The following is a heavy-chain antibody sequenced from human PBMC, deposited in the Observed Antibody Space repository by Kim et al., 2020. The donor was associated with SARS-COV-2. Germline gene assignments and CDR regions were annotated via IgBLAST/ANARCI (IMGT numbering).Heavy chain of an antibody. V-gene: IGHV4-59*13. CDR1: GGSISSYY. CDR3: ARDRFIHSKLGYYYYGMDV. D-gene: IGHD4-4*01. J-gene: IGHJ6*02. Sequence: SETLSLTCTVSGGSISSYYWSWIRQPPGKGLEWIGYIYYSGSTNYNPSLKSRVTISVDTSKNQFSLKLSSVTAADTAVYYCARDRFIHSKLGYYYYGMDVWGQGTTVTVSS. CDR2: IYYSGST.